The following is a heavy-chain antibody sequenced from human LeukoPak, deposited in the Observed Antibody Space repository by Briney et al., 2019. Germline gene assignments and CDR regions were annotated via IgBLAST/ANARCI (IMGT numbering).Heavy chain of an antibody. CDR3: ARDAYGSGRFAQYFQH. J-gene: IGHJ1*01. V-gene: IGHV3-11*04. D-gene: IGHD3-10*01. CDR2: IIESGAST. Sequence: PGGSLRLSCTASGFTVKDSDMSWIRQAPGKGLEWVSYIIESGASTYYADSVAGRFTISRDNARNSLSLQINSLRAEDTAVYYCARDAYGSGRFAQYFQHWGQGTLVTVSS. CDR1: GFTVKDSD.